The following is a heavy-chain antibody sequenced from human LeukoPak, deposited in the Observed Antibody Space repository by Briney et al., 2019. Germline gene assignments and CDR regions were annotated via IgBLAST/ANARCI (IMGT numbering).Heavy chain of an antibody. D-gene: IGHD2-2*01. Sequence: SETLSLTCTVSGGSISSSSYYWGWIRQPPGKGLEWIGSINYSGSNYKNPSLKSRVTISVDTSKNQVSLRLTSVTAADTAVYYCARVSCSSTSCYEIWFDPWGQGTLVTVSS. J-gene: IGHJ5*02. CDR2: INYSGSN. CDR1: GGSISSSSYY. CDR3: ARVSCSSTSCYEIWFDP. V-gene: IGHV4-39*01.